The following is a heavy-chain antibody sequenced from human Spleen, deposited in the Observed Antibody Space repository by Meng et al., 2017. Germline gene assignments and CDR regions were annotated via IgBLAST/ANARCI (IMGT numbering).Heavy chain of an antibody. CDR2: ISAYTDSA. D-gene: IGHD5-24*01. J-gene: IGHJ6*02. CDR1: GYSFSIYG. Sequence: ASVKVSCKASGYSFSIYGISWVRQAPGQGLEWMGWISAYTDSAKYAQNLQGRVTMTTDTSTNTIYMEVRSLRSDDTAVYYCARDQNYPYGMDVWGQGTTVTVSS. V-gene: IGHV1-18*01. CDR3: ARDQNYPYGMDV.